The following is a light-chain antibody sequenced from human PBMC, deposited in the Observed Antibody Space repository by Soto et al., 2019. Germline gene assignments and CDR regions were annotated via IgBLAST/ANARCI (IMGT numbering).Light chain of an antibody. CDR3: QQLRMFPAT. Sequence: IQLTQSPSSLYASVGDRVTITCRASQDIAIYLAWYQQKPGEAPKLLIYAASTLYGGVPSRFSGSGSGTDFALTITSLQAEDFATCYLQQLRMFPATFGGGTKVDIK. CDR1: QDIAIY. J-gene: IGKJ4*01. CDR2: AAS. V-gene: IGKV1-9*01.